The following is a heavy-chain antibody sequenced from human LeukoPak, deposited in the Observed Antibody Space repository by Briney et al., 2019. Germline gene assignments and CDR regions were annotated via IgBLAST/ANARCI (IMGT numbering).Heavy chain of an antibody. D-gene: IGHD2-15*01. CDR1: RFTFRSYW. J-gene: IGHJ4*02. CDR2: IKQDGSER. CDR3: ARDGGPFDS. Sequence: GGSLRLSCAASRFTFRSYWMSWVRQAPGKGLERVANIKQDGSERYYVDSVKGRFTISRDNAKNLVYLQLNSLRVEDTAVYYCARDGGPFDSWGQGTLVTVSS. V-gene: IGHV3-7*03.